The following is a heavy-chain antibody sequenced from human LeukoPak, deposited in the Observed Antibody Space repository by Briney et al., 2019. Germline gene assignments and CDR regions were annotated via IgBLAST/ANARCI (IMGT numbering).Heavy chain of an antibody. D-gene: IGHD5-12*01. Sequence: GGSLRLSCTASGFTFSSYWMDWVRQAPGKGLEWVASVKKDGSEKKYVDSVKGRFTISRDNAKNSLYLEMNSLRTEDTAVYYCTRVIVASVIYYYYMDVWGKGTTVTVSS. V-gene: IGHV3-7*01. CDR1: GFTFSSYW. CDR3: TRVIVASVIYYYYMDV. CDR2: VKKDGSEK. J-gene: IGHJ6*03.